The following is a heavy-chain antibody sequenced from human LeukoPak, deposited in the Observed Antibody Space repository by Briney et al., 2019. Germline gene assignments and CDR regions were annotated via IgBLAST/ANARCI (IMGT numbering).Heavy chain of an antibody. CDR1: GYTFTGYY. J-gene: IGHJ4*02. Sequence: ASVMVSCKASGYTFTGYYMHWVRQAPGQGLEWMGWIHPGSGETRYGQNFQGRVTLTRHTSINTAYMELSSLTSDDTAVYYCARWEIVPAAPDYWGQGTLVTVSS. V-gene: IGHV1-2*02. CDR2: IHPGSGET. D-gene: IGHD2-2*01. CDR3: ARWEIVPAAPDY.